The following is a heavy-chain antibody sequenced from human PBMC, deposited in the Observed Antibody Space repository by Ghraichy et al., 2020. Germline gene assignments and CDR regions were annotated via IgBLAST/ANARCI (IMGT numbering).Heavy chain of an antibody. CDR1: GFTFSSYS. CDR2: ISSSSSYI. Sequence: GGSLSLSCAASGFTFSSYSMNWVRQAPGKGLEWVSSISSSSSYIYYADSVKGRFTISRDNAKNSLYLQMNSLRAEDTAVYYCARGRGYYYYGMDVWGQGTTVTVSS. J-gene: IGHJ6*02. V-gene: IGHV3-21*01. CDR3: ARGRGYYYYGMDV.